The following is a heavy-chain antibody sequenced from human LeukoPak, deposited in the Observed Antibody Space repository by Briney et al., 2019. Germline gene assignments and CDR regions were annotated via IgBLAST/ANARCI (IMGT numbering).Heavy chain of an antibody. CDR3: ARGGGERGYSGYDPGTFDY. V-gene: IGHV1-2*04. CDR1: GYTFTSYA. D-gene: IGHD5-12*01. J-gene: IGHJ4*02. CDR2: INPDSGGT. Sequence: ASVKVSCKASGYTFTSYAMNWVRQAPGQGLEWMGWINPDSGGTNYAQKFQGWVTMTRDTSISTAYMELSRLRSDDTAVYYCARGGGERGYSGYDPGTFDYWGQGTLVTVSS.